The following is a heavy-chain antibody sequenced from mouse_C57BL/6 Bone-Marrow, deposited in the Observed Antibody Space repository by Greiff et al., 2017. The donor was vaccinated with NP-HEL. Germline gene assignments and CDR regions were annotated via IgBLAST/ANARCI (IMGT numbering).Heavy chain of an antibody. J-gene: IGHJ1*03. D-gene: IGHD1-1*01. Sequence: DVMLVESGGGLVQPGESLKLSCESNEYEFPSHDMSWVRKTPEKRLELVAAINSDGGSTYYPDTMERRFIISRDNTKKTLYLQMSSLRSEDTALYYCARHSDYYGSSYEDWYFDVWGTGTTVTVSS. CDR3: ARHSDYYGSSYEDWYFDV. V-gene: IGHV5-2*01. CDR2: INSDGGST. CDR1: EYEFPSHD.